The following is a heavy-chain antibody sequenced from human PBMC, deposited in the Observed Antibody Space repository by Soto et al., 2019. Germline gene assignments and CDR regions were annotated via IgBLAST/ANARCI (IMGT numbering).Heavy chain of an antibody. CDR1: GFTFRTYN. CDR3: ARGLDYHYSYAMDV. CDR2: ISSSRSYI. D-gene: IGHD3-9*01. V-gene: IGHV3-21*01. J-gene: IGHJ6*02. Sequence: EVQLVESGGGLVKPGGSLRLSCAASGFTFRTYNMNWVRQAPGKGLEWVASISSSRSYIWYADSMKGRFTISRDNAENSVYLQMNSLRAEDTAVYYWARGLDYHYSYAMDVWGQGTTVTVSS.